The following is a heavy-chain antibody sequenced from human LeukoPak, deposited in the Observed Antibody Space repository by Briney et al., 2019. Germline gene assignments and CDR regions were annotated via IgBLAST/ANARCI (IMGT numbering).Heavy chain of an antibody. Sequence: GGSLRLSCAASGFTFSSYGMHWVRQAPGKGLEWVAVISYDGSNKYYADSVKGRFTISRDNSKNTLYLQMNSPRAEDTAVYYCAKPLETYYYYGMDVWGQGTTVTVSS. V-gene: IGHV3-30*18. CDR2: ISYDGSNK. J-gene: IGHJ6*02. CDR3: AKPLETYYYYGMDV. D-gene: IGHD5-24*01. CDR1: GFTFSSYG.